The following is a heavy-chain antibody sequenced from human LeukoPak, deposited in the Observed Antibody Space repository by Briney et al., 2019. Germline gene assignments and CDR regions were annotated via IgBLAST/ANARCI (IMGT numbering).Heavy chain of an antibody. Sequence: GASVKVSCKASGGTFSSYAISWVRQAPGQGLEWMGRIIPILGIANYAQEFQGRVTITADKSTSTAYMELSSLRSEDTAVYYCARAYNSGYSNWFDPWGQGTLVTVSS. CDR2: IIPILGIA. J-gene: IGHJ5*02. CDR1: GGTFSSYA. D-gene: IGHD3-22*01. CDR3: ARAYNSGYSNWFDP. V-gene: IGHV1-69*04.